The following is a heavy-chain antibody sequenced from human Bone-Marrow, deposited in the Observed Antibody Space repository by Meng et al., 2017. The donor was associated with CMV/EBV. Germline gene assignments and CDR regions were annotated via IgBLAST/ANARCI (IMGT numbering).Heavy chain of an antibody. CDR2: ISAYNGNT. CDR3: AKDPLPTYYYDSSGGDRHFDY. D-gene: IGHD3-22*01. Sequence: ASANVSCKVSGFTFTSHGFSWVRQAPGQGLEWMGWISAYNGNTNYAQKVQGRVTMTTDTFTNTVYMELRSLRSDDTAVYYCAKDPLPTYYYDSSGGDRHFDYWGQGTLVTVSS. J-gene: IGHJ4*02. V-gene: IGHV1-18*01. CDR1: GFTFTSHG.